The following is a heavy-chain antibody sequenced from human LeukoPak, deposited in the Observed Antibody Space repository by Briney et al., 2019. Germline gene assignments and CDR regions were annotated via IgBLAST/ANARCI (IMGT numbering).Heavy chain of an antibody. V-gene: IGHV3-66*01. J-gene: IGHJ5*02. Sequence: GGSLRLSCAASGFTFSSYAMSWVRQAPGKGLEWVSVIYSGGSTYYADSVKGRFTISRDNSKNTLYLQMNSLRAEDTAVYYCARSKVRGYWFDPWGQGTLVTVSS. CDR1: GFTFSSYA. CDR2: IYSGGST. CDR3: ARSKVRGYWFDP. D-gene: IGHD3-10*01.